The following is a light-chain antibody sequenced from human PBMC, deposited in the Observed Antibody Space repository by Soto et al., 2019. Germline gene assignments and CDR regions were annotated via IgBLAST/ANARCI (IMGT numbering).Light chain of an antibody. CDR1: SSDVGGYNY. V-gene: IGLV2-14*01. J-gene: IGLJ1*01. Sequence: QSALTQPASVSGSPGQSITISCTGTSSDVGGYNYVSWYQQHPGKAPKLMIFDVNNRPSGVSNRFSGSKSGNTASLTISGLQAEDEADYYCCSYTSSSTDVFGTGTKLTVL. CDR2: DVN. CDR3: CSYTSSSTDV.